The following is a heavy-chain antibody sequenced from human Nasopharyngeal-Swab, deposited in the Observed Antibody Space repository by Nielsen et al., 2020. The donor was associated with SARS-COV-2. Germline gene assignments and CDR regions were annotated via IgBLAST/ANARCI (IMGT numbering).Heavy chain of an antibody. CDR2: IIPIFGTA. CDR3: AREGYYGSGSYAPFDY. D-gene: IGHD3-10*01. J-gene: IGHJ4*02. V-gene: IGHV1-69*13. CDR1: GGTFSSYA. Sequence: SVKVSCKASGGTFSSYAISWVRQAPGQGLEWMGGIIPIFGTANYAQKFQGRVTITADESTSTAYMGLSSLRSEDTAVYYCAREGYYGSGSYAPFDYWGQGTLVTVSS.